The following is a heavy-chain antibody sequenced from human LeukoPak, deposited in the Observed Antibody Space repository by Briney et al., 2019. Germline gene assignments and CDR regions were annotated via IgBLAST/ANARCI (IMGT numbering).Heavy chain of an antibody. V-gene: IGHV4-38-2*02. J-gene: IGHJ4*02. CDR1: GYSISSGYY. Sequence: SETLSLTCTVSGYSISSGYYWGWIRQPPGKGLEWIGSIYHSGSTYYNPSLKSRVTISVDTSKNQFSLKLSPVTAADTAVYYCARVYPRWLVRGRGGDYFDYWGQGTLVTVSS. CDR2: IYHSGST. D-gene: IGHD6-19*01. CDR3: ARVYPRWLVRGRGGDYFDY.